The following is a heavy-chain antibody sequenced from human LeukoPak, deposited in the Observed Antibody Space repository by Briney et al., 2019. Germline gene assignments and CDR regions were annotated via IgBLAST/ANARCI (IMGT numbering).Heavy chain of an antibody. Sequence: SETLSLTCAVSGYSISSGYYWGWIRQPPGKGLEWIGTIYHSGSTYYNLSLKSRVPISVDTSKNQFSLKLSSVTATDTAVYYCASRRGRLSPVDYWGQGTLVTVSS. CDR2: IYHSGST. D-gene: IGHD3-16*01. V-gene: IGHV4-38-2*01. CDR1: GYSISSGYY. J-gene: IGHJ4*02. CDR3: ASRRGRLSPVDY.